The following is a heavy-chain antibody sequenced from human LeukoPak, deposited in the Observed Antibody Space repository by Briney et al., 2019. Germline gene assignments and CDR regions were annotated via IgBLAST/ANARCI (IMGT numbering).Heavy chain of an antibody. CDR1: GYIFTSYW. Sequence: GESLQISCKGSGYIFTSYWSGWGRQLPGKGLEWGRIIYPGDSDTRYSPSFQGQVTISADKSISTAYLQWSSLKASDTAMYYCARQTRDGYNYDYWGQGTLVTVSS. J-gene: IGHJ4*02. D-gene: IGHD5-24*01. CDR2: IYPGDSDT. CDR3: ARQTRDGYNYDY. V-gene: IGHV5-51*01.